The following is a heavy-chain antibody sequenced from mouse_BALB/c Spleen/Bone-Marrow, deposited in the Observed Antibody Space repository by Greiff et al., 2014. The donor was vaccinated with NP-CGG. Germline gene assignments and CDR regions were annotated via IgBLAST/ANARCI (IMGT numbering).Heavy chain of an antibody. Sequence: QVQLQQSGAELARPGASVKMSCKPSGYTFTSYTMHWVKQRPGQGLEWIGYINPSSGYTNYNQKFKDKATLTADKSSSTAYMQLSSLTSEDSAVYYCARYRYDWYFDVWGAGTTVSGSS. CDR3: ARYRYDWYFDV. D-gene: IGHD2-14*01. V-gene: IGHV1-4*01. J-gene: IGHJ1*01. CDR2: INPSSGYT. CDR1: GYTFTSYT.